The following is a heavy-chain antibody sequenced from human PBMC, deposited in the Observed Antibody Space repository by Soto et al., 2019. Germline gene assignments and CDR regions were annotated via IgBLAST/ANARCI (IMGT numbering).Heavy chain of an antibody. D-gene: IGHD6-19*01. CDR3: ARQDSGRLGRNYYYYYMDV. J-gene: IGHJ6*03. CDR2: IYYSGST. V-gene: IGHV4-61*01. Sequence: SETLSLTCTVSGGSVSSDNHYWSWIRQPPGKGLEWIGYIYYSGSTNYNPSLKSRVTISVDTSKNQFSLKLSSVTAADTAVYYCARQDSGRLGRNYYYYYMDVWGKGTTVTVSS. CDR1: GGSVSSDNHY.